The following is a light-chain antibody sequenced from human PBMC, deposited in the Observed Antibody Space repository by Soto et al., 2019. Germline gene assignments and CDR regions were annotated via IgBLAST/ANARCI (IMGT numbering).Light chain of an antibody. CDR2: NNN. J-gene: IGLJ3*02. Sequence: QAVVTQPPSASGTPGQRVTISCSGSRASIGSNTVTWYQHLPGAAPKLLVYNNNQRPSGDPDRFSGSKSDTSASLAISGLQFEDEAVYYCAAWDDSLSGPVFGGGTQLTVL. V-gene: IGLV1-44*01. CDR3: AAWDDSLSGPV. CDR1: RASIGSNT.